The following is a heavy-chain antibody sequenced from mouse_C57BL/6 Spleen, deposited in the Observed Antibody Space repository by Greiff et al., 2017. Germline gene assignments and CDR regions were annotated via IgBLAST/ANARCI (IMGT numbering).Heavy chain of an antibody. Sequence: QVQLQQPGAELVKPGASVKLSCKASGYTFTSYWMQWVKQRPGQGLEWIGEIDPSDSYTNYNQKFKGKATLTVDTSSSTAYMQLSSLTSEDSAVYYCARGGLYYGSRRDWFAYWGQGTLVTVSA. D-gene: IGHD1-1*01. V-gene: IGHV1-50*01. CDR1: GYTFTSYW. J-gene: IGHJ3*01. CDR2: IDPSDSYT. CDR3: ARGGLYYGSRRDWFAY.